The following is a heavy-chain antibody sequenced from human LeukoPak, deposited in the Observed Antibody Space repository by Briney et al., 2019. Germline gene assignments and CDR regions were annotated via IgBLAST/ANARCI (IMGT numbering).Heavy chain of an antibody. Sequence: GGSLRLSCAASGFTFSTYTMNWVRQAPGKGLEWVSSISSSSSNTHYADSVKGRFTISRDNAKNSLYMQMNSLRAEGTAVYYCVRGDGRDYWGQGTLVTVSS. J-gene: IGHJ4*02. CDR3: VRGDGRDY. D-gene: IGHD5-24*01. CDR2: ISSSSSNT. CDR1: GFTFSTYT. V-gene: IGHV3-21*01.